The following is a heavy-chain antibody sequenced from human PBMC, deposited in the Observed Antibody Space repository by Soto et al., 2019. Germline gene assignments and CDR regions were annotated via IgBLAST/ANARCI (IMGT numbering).Heavy chain of an antibody. CDR2: INPNSGGT. CDR1: GYTFTGYY. Sequence: ASVKVSCKASGYTFTGYYMHWVRQAPGQGLEWMGWINPNSGGTNYAQKFQGRVTMTRDTSISTAYMELSRLRSDDTAVYYCARSPSIEIRYFEWLFHYYGMDVWGQGTTVTVSS. D-gene: IGHD3-9*01. CDR3: ARSPSIEIRYFEWLFHYYGMDV. J-gene: IGHJ6*02. V-gene: IGHV1-2*02.